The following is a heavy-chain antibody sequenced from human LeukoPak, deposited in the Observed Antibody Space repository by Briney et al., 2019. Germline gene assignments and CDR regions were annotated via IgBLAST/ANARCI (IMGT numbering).Heavy chain of an antibody. D-gene: IGHD5-18*01. CDR1: GGSFSGYY. CDR2: INHSGST. CDR3: ARIGAMATYYYYGMDV. V-gene: IGHV4-34*01. J-gene: IGHJ6*02. Sequence: PSETLSLTCAVYGGSFSGYYWSWLRQPPGKGLEWIGEINHSGSTNYNPSLKSRVTISVDTSKNQFSLKLSSVTAADTAVYYCARIGAMATYYYYGMDVWGQGTTVTVSS.